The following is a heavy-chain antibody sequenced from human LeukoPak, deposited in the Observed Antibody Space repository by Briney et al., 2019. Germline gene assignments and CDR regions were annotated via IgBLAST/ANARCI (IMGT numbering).Heavy chain of an antibody. J-gene: IGHJ4*02. CDR2: INAGNGNR. CDR1: GYTFTSNA. CDR3: ARDTITDLDY. V-gene: IGHV1-3*01. Sequence: ASVKVSCKASGYTFTSNAIHWVRQGPGQRLEWMGWINAGNGNRECSEKFQGRVTITRDTSASTAYMELSSLRSEDTAVYYCARDTITDLDYWGQGTLVTVSS. D-gene: IGHD5-12*01.